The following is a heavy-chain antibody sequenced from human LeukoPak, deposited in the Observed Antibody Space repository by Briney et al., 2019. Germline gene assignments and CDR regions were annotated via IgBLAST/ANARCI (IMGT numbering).Heavy chain of an antibody. J-gene: IGHJ4*02. CDR1: GFSLSTSGMC. CDR3: ARILYDNRYFDY. Sequence: SGPTLVNPTQTLTLTCTFSGFSLSTSGMCVHWIRQPPGKALEWLARIDWDDDKYYSTSLKTRLTISKDTSKNQVVLTMTNMDPVDTATYYCARILYDNRYFDYWGQGTLVTVSS. CDR2: IDWDDDK. D-gene: IGHD3-22*01. V-gene: IGHV2-70*11.